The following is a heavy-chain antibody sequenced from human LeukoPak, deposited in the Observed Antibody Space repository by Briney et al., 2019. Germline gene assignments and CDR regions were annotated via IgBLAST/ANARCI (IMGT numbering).Heavy chain of an antibody. D-gene: IGHD3-10*01. J-gene: IGHJ4*02. CDR2: IYYSGST. CDR3: ARGRYYGSGSYMY. CDR1: GGSISSSSYY. Sequence: SETLSLTCTVSGGSISSSSYYWGWIRQPPGKGLEWIGSIYYSGSTYYNPSLKSRVTISVDTSKNQFSLKLSSVTAADTAVYYCARGRYYGSGSYMYWGQGTLVTVSS. V-gene: IGHV4-39*01.